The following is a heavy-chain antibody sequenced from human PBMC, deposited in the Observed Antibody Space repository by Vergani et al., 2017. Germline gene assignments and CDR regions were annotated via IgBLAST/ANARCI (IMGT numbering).Heavy chain of an antibody. CDR1: GFDFSSYI. Sequence: MQLVESGGGWVQPGGSLRLSCVVSGFDFSSYIMNWVRQAPGKGLEWVSFVSTGTKSQSYAESVKGRFTISRDSAKNSLYLQMDSLRAEDTAVYYCAREYSSTSGRAFDFWGQGTKVTVSS. CDR2: VSTGTKSQ. V-gene: IGHV3-48*01. D-gene: IGHD2-2*01. CDR3: AREYSSTSGRAFDF. J-gene: IGHJ3*01.